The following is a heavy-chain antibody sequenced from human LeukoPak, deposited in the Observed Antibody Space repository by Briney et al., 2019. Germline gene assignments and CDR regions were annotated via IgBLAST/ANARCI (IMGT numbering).Heavy chain of an antibody. CDR3: ARHLTEVTPGTNLRSWYFDF. Sequence: PSETLSLTCTVSGGSISSSTYYWGWIRQPPGKGLEWIGYIYYSGSTYYNPSLKSRVTMSVDTSKNHFSLKLTSVTAADTAVYYCARHLTEVTPGTNLRSWYFDFWGRGTLVTVSS. J-gene: IGHJ2*01. CDR2: IYYSGST. CDR1: GGSISSSTYY. D-gene: IGHD4-17*01. V-gene: IGHV4-39*01.